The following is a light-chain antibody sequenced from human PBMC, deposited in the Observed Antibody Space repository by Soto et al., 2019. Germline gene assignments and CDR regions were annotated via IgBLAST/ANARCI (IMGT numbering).Light chain of an antibody. V-gene: IGLV9-49*01. J-gene: IGLJ2*01. CDR1: SGYGNNK. Sequence: QLVLTQPPSASASLGASVTLTCTLSSGYGNNKWDWYNQRPGKGPRFVMRVGTGGIVGSKGDGIPDRFSVLGSGLNRYLTIKNIQEEDESDYHCGADHGSGSNFVVFGGGTKVTVL. CDR3: GADHGSGSNFVV. CDR2: VGTGGIVG.